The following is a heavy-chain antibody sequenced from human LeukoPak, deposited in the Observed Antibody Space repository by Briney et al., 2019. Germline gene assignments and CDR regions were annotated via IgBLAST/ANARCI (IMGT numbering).Heavy chain of an antibody. J-gene: IGHJ4*02. Sequence: ASVKVSCKASGYTFTSYAMHWVRQAPGQRLEWMGWINAGNGNTKYSQKFQGRVTITADESTSTAYMELSSLRSEDTAVYYCARDSDGYNQFDYWGQGTLVTVSS. CDR2: INAGNGNT. V-gene: IGHV1-3*01. CDR3: ARDSDGYNQFDY. CDR1: GYTFTSYA. D-gene: IGHD5-24*01.